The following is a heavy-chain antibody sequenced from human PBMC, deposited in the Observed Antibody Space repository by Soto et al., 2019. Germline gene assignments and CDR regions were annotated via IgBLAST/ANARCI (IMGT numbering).Heavy chain of an antibody. D-gene: IGHD2-15*01. Sequence: LETLPLTCTVSGGSSSSYYWSWIRQPTGKGLEWIGYIYYSGSTNYNPSLKSRVTISVDTSKNQFSLKLSSVTAADTAVYYCARRSKVVAASQYYYYYYMDVWGKGTTVTVSS. CDR3: ARRSKVVAASQYYYYYYMDV. CDR1: GGSSSSYY. CDR2: IYYSGST. V-gene: IGHV4-59*01. J-gene: IGHJ6*03.